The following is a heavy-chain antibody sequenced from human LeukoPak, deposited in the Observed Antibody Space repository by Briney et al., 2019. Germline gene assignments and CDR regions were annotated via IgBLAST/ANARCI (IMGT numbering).Heavy chain of an antibody. CDR2: ISSSGSTI. CDR1: GFTFSSYE. J-gene: IGHJ4*02. CDR3: ARTDY. V-gene: IGHV3-48*03. Sequence: HPGGSLRLSCAASGFTFSSYEMNWVRRAPGKGLECISYISSSGSTICYADSVKGRFTISRDNAKNSLYLQLNSLRAEDTALYYCARTDYWGQGTLVTVSS.